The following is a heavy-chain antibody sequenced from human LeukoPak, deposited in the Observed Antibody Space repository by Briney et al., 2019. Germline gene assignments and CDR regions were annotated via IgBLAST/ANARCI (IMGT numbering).Heavy chain of an antibody. V-gene: IGHV4-59*08. J-gene: IGHJ6*02. CDR3: ARHRPLYQYFYYNMDV. Sequence: SETLSLTCAVYGGSFCGYYWSWIRQPPGKGLEWIGYIYYSGSTDYNPSLKSRVTISVDTSKNQFSLKLSSVTAADTAVYYCARHRPLYQYFYYNMDVWGQGTTVTVSS. D-gene: IGHD2-2*01. CDR1: GGSFCGYY. CDR2: IYYSGST.